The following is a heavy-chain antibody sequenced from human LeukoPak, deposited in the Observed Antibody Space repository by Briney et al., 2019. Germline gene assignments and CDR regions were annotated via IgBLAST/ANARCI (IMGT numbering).Heavy chain of an antibody. Sequence: GGSLRLSCAASGFTFRSYGMHWVRQAPGKGLEWVAVIWYDGSNKYYADSMKGRFTISRDNSKNTLYLQLTRLRAEDTAVYYCARPWGAGPFDYWGQGTLVPVSS. CDR3: ARPWGAGPFDY. D-gene: IGHD1-26*01. CDR2: IWYDGSNK. CDR1: GFTFRSYG. V-gene: IGHV3-33*01. J-gene: IGHJ4*02.